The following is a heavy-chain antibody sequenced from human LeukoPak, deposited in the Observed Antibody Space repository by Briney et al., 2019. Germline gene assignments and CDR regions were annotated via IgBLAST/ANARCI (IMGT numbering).Heavy chain of an antibody. CDR1: GLTFSSHA. D-gene: IGHD6-19*01. CDR3: SSFDY. V-gene: IGHV3-64D*06. Sequence: GSLRLSCAASGLTFSSHAMSWVRQAPGKGLEDVSAIRSNGGSTYYADSVKDRFTISRDNSKNTLYLQMSSLRTEDTAVYYCSSFDYWGQGTLVTVSS. J-gene: IGHJ4*02. CDR2: IRSNGGST.